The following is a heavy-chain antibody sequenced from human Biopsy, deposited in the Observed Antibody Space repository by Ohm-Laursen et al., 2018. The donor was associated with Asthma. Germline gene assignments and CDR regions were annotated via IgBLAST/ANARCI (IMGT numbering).Heavy chain of an antibody. V-gene: IGHV3-30*03. CDR3: TRDGFYNSVTSESFYYGVDV. J-gene: IGHJ6*02. Sequence: SLRLSCAASGFSFSNYGMHWVRQAPGKGPEWVALISYDGRETGYVDSVKGRFTISRDNFRNTAHLQMSSLRPEDSAVYYCTRDGFYNSVTSESFYYGVDVWGQGTTVTVSS. CDR2: ISYDGRET. CDR1: GFSFSNYG. D-gene: IGHD2-21*02.